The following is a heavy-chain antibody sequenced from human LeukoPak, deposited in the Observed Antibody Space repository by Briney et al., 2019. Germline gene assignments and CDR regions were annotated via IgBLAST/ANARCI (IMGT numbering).Heavy chain of an antibody. V-gene: IGHV4-39*07. J-gene: IGHJ5*02. D-gene: IGHD3-16*01. CDR3: ARDHGGINWFDP. Sequence: SETLSLTCSVSGDSITGYYWGWIRQPPGKGLEWIGNIYSSGNTYYNASLKSRVTISVDTSKNQFSLKLSSVTAADTAVYYCARDHGGINWFDPWGQGTLVTVSS. CDR2: IYSSGNT. CDR1: GDSITGYY.